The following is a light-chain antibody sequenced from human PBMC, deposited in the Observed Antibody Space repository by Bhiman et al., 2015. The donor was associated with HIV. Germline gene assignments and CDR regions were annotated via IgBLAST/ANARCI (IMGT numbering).Light chain of an antibody. Sequence: QSALTQPASVSGSPGQSIAISCTGTSSDVGAYNLVSWYQQHPGKAPKLMIYEVNKRPSGVSNRFSGSKSGNAASLTISGLQAEDEADYYCSSYTSSRTWVFGGGTKLTVL. CDR3: SSYTSSRTWV. V-gene: IGLV2-14*02. CDR1: SSDVGAYNL. J-gene: IGLJ3*02. CDR2: EVN.